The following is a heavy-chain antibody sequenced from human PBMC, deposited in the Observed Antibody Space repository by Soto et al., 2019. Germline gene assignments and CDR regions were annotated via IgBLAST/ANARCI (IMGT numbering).Heavy chain of an antibody. CDR1: GGSISSGGYC. CDR3: ASWIVVITPRCDY. CDR2: IYYSGST. J-gene: IGHJ4*02. Sequence: SETLSLTCTVSGGSISSGGYCWSWIRQHPGKGLEWIGYIYYSGSTYYNPSLKSRVTISVDTSKNQFSLQLSSVTAADTAVYYWASWIVVITPRCDYWGQGTLVTVSS. D-gene: IGHD3-22*01. V-gene: IGHV4-31*03.